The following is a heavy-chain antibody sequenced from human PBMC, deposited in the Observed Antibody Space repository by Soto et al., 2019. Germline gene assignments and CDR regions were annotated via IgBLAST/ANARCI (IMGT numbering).Heavy chain of an antibody. Sequence: GGSLTLSCAASGFTFISYWVSWVRQAPGKGLEWVANIKQDGREKYYVDSVKGRFTISRDNAKNSLCLQMNSLRAEDTAVYYCAREGGPYSSSWYYFDYWGQGTLVTVSS. CDR3: AREGGPYSSSWYYFDY. CDR1: GFTFISYW. V-gene: IGHV3-7*03. D-gene: IGHD6-13*01. J-gene: IGHJ4*02. CDR2: IKQDGREK.